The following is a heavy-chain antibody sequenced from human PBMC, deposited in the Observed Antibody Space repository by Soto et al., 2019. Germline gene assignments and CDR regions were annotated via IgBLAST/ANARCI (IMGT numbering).Heavy chain of an antibody. Sequence: GESLKISCKGSGYSFTSYWINWVRQMPGKGLEWMGRIDPSDSYTNYSPSFQGHVTISADKSISTAYLQWSSLKASDTAMYYCARRLGYRGVVNYGMDVWGQGTTVTVSS. CDR2: IDPSDSYT. J-gene: IGHJ6*02. V-gene: IGHV5-10-1*01. CDR1: GYSFTSYW. CDR3: ARRLGYRGVVNYGMDV. D-gene: IGHD3-3*01.